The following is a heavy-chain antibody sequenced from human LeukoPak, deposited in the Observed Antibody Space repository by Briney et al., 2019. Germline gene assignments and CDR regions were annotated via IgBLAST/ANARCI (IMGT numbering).Heavy chain of an antibody. CDR3: AKDWRGQVADALDI. CDR2: ISNSKGISD. CDR1: GFTFTNYP. Sequence: PGGSLRLSCAVSGFTFTNYPMSWVRQAPGKGLEWVSGISNSKGISDYYADSVKGRFTISRDNSKNTLYLQMNSLRGEDTAVYYCAKDWRGQVADALDIWGQGTMVTVSS. J-gene: IGHJ3*02. D-gene: IGHD3-3*01. V-gene: IGHV3-23*01.